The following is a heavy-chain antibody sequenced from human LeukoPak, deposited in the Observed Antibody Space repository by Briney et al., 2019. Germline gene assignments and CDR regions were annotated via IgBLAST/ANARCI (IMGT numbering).Heavy chain of an antibody. D-gene: IGHD5-18*01. CDR3: ARGRRYSYGYKYFDY. CDR1: GGSFSGYY. V-gene: IGHV4-34*01. J-gene: IGHJ4*02. Sequence: SGTLSLTCAVYGGSFSGYYWSWIRQPPGKGLEWLGEINHSGSTNYNPSLKSRVTISVDTSKNQFSLKLSSVTAADTAVYYCARGRRYSYGYKYFDYWGQGTLVTVSS. CDR2: INHSGST.